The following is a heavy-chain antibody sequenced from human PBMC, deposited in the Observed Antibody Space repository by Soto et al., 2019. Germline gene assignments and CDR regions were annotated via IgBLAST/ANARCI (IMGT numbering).Heavy chain of an antibody. J-gene: IGHJ4*02. Sequence: QVQLVQSGAEVKKPGASVKVSCKASGYTFSTYYMHWVRQAPGQGYEWMGIINPSGGSTTYAQKFQGRVDMTRDTSASTVYMELSSLKSEDTAVYCCAGYDYKGYYFDYWGRGTLVTVSS. D-gene: IGHD4-4*01. CDR3: AGYDYKGYYFDY. V-gene: IGHV1-46*01. CDR2: INPSGGST. CDR1: GYTFSTYY.